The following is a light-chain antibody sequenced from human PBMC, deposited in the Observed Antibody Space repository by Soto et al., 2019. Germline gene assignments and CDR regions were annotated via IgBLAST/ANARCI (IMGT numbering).Light chain of an antibody. J-gene: IGKJ4*01. Sequence: MTQSPATLSVSQGERVTISCRASEIVRSYVAWYQQKPGQAHRLLMYGASTRDTGVATRFSGSGSGTVFTLTISSLQSEGFAGYFCQHYNNWPPLFTFGGGNKV. CDR2: GAS. CDR1: EIVRSY. V-gene: IGKV3-15*01. CDR3: QHYNNWPPLFT.